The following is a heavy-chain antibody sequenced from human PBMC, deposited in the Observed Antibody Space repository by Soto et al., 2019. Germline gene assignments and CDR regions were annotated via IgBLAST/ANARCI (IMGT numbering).Heavy chain of an antibody. CDR2: ISSSSSYI. V-gene: IGHV3-21*01. CDR1: GFTFSSYS. CDR3: AREYSSPLYYYGMDV. D-gene: IGHD6-19*01. Sequence: PEGSLRLSCAASGFTFSSYSMNWVRQAPGKGLEWVSSISSSSSYIYYADSVKGRFTISRDNAKNSLYLQMNSLRAEDTAVYYCAREYSSPLYYYGMDVWGQGTTVTVSS. J-gene: IGHJ6*02.